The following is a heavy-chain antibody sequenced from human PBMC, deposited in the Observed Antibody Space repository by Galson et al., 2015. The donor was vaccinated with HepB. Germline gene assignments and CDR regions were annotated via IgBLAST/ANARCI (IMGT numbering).Heavy chain of an antibody. Sequence: SVKVSCKASGYTFTSYAMHWVRQAPGQRLEWMGWINAGNGNTKYSQKFQGRVTITRDTSASTAYMELSSLRSEDTAVYYCASGYGSGSYYNKDAFDIWGQGTMVTVSP. V-gene: IGHV1-3*01. CDR1: GYTFTSYA. J-gene: IGHJ3*02. CDR2: INAGNGNT. CDR3: ASGYGSGSYYNKDAFDI. D-gene: IGHD3-10*01.